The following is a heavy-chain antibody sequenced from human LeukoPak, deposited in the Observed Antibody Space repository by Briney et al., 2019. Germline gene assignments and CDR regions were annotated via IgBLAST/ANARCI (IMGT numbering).Heavy chain of an antibody. CDR2: INSDGSST. CDR3: ARQAYLYYDFWSGYHDY. J-gene: IGHJ4*02. CDR1: GFTFSSYW. V-gene: IGHV3-74*01. Sequence: PGGSLRLSCAASGFTFSSYWMHWVRQAPGKGLVWVSRINSDGSSTSYADSVRGRFTISRDNAKNTLYLQMNSLRAEDTAVYYCARQAYLYYDFWSGYHDYWGQGTLVTVSS. D-gene: IGHD3-3*01.